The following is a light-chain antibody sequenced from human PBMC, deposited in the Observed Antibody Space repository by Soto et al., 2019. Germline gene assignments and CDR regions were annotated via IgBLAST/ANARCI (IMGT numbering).Light chain of an antibody. CDR3: SSYAGSNNV. Sequence: QSVLAQPPSASGSPGQSVTISCTGTSIDVGGYNSVSWYQQHPGKAPKLMIYEVNKRPSGVPDRFSGSKSGNTASLTVSGLQAEGEADYYCSSYAGSNNVFGTGTKVTVL. CDR2: EVN. CDR1: SIDVGGYNS. V-gene: IGLV2-8*01. J-gene: IGLJ1*01.